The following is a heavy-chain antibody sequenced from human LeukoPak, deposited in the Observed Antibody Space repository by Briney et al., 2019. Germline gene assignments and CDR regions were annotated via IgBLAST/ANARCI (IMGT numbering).Heavy chain of an antibody. CDR2: TSSDLNVR. CDR3: AREGYYGSGSPPSLYFDY. J-gene: IGHJ4*02. CDR1: GFTFRNYV. Sequence: GGSLGLSCAASGFTFRNYVIHWVRQAPGKGLEWVAVTSSDLNVRLYADSVKGRFTISRDNSRSTLYLQMNSLRPEDTAIYYCAREGYYGSGSPPSLYFDYWGQGTLVTVSS. V-gene: IGHV3-30-3*01. D-gene: IGHD3-10*01.